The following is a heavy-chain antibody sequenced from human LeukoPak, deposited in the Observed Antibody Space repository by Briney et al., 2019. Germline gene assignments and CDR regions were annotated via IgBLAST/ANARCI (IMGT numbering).Heavy chain of an antibody. D-gene: IGHD3-22*01. CDR1: GFTFSDYY. J-gene: IGHJ4*02. V-gene: IGHV3-11*01. CDR2: ISSSGSTI. CDR3: ARDPEPYYYDSSGYPDY. Sequence: GGSLRLSCAASGFTFSDYYMSWIRQAPGKGLEWVSYISSSGSTIYYADSVKGRFTISRDNAKNSLYLQMNSLRAEDTAVYYCARDPEPYYYDSSGYPDYWGQGTLVTVFS.